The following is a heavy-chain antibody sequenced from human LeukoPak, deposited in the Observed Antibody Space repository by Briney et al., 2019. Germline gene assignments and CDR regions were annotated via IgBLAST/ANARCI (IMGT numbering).Heavy chain of an antibody. Sequence: SETLSLACAVYVGSFIGYYWGWIRQPPAKGLEWIGEINHFGSTNYNPSLKSRVTISIDTSKNQFSLKLSSVTAADTAVYYCARVYGSGYDFRGAFDSWGQGTMVTVSS. J-gene: IGHJ3*02. V-gene: IGHV4-34*01. CDR2: INHFGST. CDR3: ARVYGSGYDFRGAFDS. D-gene: IGHD5-12*01. CDR1: VGSFIGYY.